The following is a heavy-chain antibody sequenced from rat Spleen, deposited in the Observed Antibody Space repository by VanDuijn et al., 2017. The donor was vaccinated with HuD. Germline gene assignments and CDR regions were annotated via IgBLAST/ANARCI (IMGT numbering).Heavy chain of an antibody. D-gene: IGHD1-1*01. CDR1: GFTFSDHA. Sequence: EVQLVESGGRLVQPGNSLKLSCAASGFTFSDHAMAWVRQFPKKGLEWVAIISYDGSSTYYRDSVTGRFTISRDNAKSTLYLQMDSLRSEDTATYYCARSNSGRFAYWGQGTLVTVSS. CDR2: ISYDGSST. J-gene: IGHJ3*01. CDR3: ARSNSGRFAY. V-gene: IGHV5-17*01.